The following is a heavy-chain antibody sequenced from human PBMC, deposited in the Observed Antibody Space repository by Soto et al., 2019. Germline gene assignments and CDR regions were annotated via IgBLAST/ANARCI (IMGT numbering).Heavy chain of an antibody. V-gene: IGHV4-4*07. Sequence: QVQLQESGPGLVKPSECLSLTCTVSGDCIRNFYWSWIRQPAGKGLEWIGRIYSSGSTDYNASLKSRVSMSVDRSNNQFFLRLTSVTAEDTAVYYRVRDCSGGGCYSDYGMDVWGQGTTVTVSS. CDR2: IYSSGST. J-gene: IGHJ6*02. D-gene: IGHD2-15*01. CDR1: GDCIRNFY. CDR3: VRDCSGGGCYSDYGMDV.